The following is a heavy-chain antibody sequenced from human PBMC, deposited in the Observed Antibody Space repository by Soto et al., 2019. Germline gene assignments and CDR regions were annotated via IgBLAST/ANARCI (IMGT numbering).Heavy chain of an antibody. D-gene: IGHD6-19*01. CDR1: GGSFSGYY. V-gene: IGHV4-34*01. Sequence: SETLSLTCAVYGGSFSGYYWSWIRQPPGKGLEWIGEINHSGSTNYNPSLKSRVTISVDTSKNQFSLKLSSVTAADTAVYYCARSIEAVAWPRTSGYFDYWGQGTLVTVSS. CDR2: INHSGST. J-gene: IGHJ4*02. CDR3: ARSIEAVAWPRTSGYFDY.